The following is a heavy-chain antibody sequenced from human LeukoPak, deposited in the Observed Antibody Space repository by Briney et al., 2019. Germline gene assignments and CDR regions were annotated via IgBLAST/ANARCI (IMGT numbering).Heavy chain of an antibody. CDR3: ARSGSGGSCCSCIWDY. D-gene: IGHD2-15*01. CDR2: INAGNGNT. Sequence: ASVKVSCKASGYTFTSYAMHWVRQAPGQRLEWMGWINAGNGNTKYSQKFQGRVTITRDTSASTAYMELSSLRSEDTAVYYCARSGSGGSCCSCIWDYWGQGTLVTVSS. V-gene: IGHV1-3*01. J-gene: IGHJ4*02. CDR1: GYTFTSYA.